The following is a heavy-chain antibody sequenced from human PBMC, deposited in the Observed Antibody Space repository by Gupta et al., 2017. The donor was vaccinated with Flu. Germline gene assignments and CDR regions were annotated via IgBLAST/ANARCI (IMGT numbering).Heavy chain of an antibody. V-gene: IGHV3-23*01. Sequence: FSSYAMSWVRRAPGKGLEWGSAISGGGGSTYYADSVKGRFTISRDNSKNTLYLQMNSLRAEDTAVEYCAKGTRISQRGMDVWGQGTTVTVSS. J-gene: IGHJ6*02. D-gene: IGHD3-3*02. CDR3: AKGTRISQRGMDV. CDR1: FSSYA. CDR2: ISGGGGST.